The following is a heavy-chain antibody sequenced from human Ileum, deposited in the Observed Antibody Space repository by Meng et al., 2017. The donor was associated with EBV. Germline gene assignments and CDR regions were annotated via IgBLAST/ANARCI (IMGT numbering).Heavy chain of an antibody. J-gene: IGHJ4*02. CDR3: AIYAEGAGGKGY. D-gene: IGHD6-13*01. V-gene: IGHV4-30-4*01. CDR1: GGSISSGAYH. Sequence: QVPLQQSGPGLVKPSPTLSLPGAVYGGSISSGAYHWSWIRQPPGKGLEWIGHSGSPSYNPSLRSRLTISVDPSKNQFSLRLDSATAADTAVYYCAIYAEGAGGKGYWGQGTLVTVSS. CDR2: HSGSP.